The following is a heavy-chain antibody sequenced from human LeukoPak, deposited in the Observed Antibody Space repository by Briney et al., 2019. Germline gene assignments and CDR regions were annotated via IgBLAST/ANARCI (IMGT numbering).Heavy chain of an antibody. Sequence: SETLSLTCTVSGGSISSYYWSWIRQPPGKGLEWIGYVYDLGSTNYNPSLRSRATISVDTSNNQFSLKVSSVTAEDTAVYYCARTYYFGSGSYRYMDVWGKGTTVTVSS. D-gene: IGHD3-10*01. CDR1: GGSISSYY. V-gene: IGHV4-59*08. J-gene: IGHJ6*03. CDR3: ARTYYFGSGSYRYMDV. CDR2: VYDLGST.